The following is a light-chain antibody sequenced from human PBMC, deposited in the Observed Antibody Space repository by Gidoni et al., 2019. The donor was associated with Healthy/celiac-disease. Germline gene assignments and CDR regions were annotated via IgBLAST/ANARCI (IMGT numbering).Light chain of an antibody. CDR3: QQYGSTPPTWT. CDR2: GAS. CDR1: QSVSSSY. J-gene: IGKJ1*01. V-gene: IGKV3-20*01. Sequence: VLTQSPGTLSLSPGDRATLSCRASQSVSSSYLAWYQQKPGQAPRLLIYGASSRATGIPERVSGRGVGTDFTLTISRLEPEDFAVYYCQQYGSTPPTWTFGQGTKVEIK.